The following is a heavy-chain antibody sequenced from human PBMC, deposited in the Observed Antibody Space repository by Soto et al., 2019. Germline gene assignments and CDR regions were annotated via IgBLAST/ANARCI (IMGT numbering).Heavy chain of an antibody. D-gene: IGHD2-15*01. Sequence: PSETLSLTCAVSGGSISSNHWWTWVRQPPGQGLEWIGEMYHSGSTTYSPSLQRRVTISVDKSKNQFSLKLDSVTAADTAVYYCARRFCSGTACVRLGFWGQGTLVTVSS. CDR2: MYHSGST. J-gene: IGHJ4*02. CDR3: ARRFCSGTACVRLGF. CDR1: GGSISSNHW. V-gene: IGHV4-4*02.